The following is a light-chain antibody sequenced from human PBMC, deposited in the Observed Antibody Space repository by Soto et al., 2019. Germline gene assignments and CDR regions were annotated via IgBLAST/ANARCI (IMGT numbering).Light chain of an antibody. CDR3: MQAKQPYT. V-gene: IGKV2-24*01. CDR1: QSLVHSDGNTY. CDR2: MIS. J-gene: IGKJ2*01. Sequence: DIVMTQTPLSSPVTLGQPASISCRSSQSLVHSDGNTYLSWLQQRPGQPPRLLIYMISNRFSGVPDRFSGSGAGTDFKLKISRVEAEDVGVYYCMQAKQPYTFGQGTKLEIK.